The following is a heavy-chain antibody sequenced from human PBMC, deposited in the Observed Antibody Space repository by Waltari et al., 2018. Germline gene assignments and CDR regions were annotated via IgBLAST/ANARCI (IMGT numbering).Heavy chain of an antibody. Sequence: QVQLQESGPGLVRPSETLSLGCTVPNVSFRSYYWTWIRQPPGKGLEWIGFTFYSGTTNYNPSLKSRVTISLDASKNQFSLNLRSVTAADTAVYFCARISTFYFYGMDVWGQGTTVTVSS. J-gene: IGHJ6*02. D-gene: IGHD3-9*01. CDR3: ARISTFYFYGMDV. CDR1: NVSFRSYY. CDR2: TFYSGTT. V-gene: IGHV4-59*01.